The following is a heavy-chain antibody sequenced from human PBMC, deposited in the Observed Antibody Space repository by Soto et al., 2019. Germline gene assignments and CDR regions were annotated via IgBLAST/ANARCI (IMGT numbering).Heavy chain of an antibody. CDR3: AKDFWSGFLSQNTGISEFDY. V-gene: IGHV3-23*01. D-gene: IGHD3-3*01. CDR1: GFTFISYA. J-gene: IGHJ4*02. Sequence: EVHLLESGGGLVQPGGSRRLSCAASGFTFISYAMSWVRQAPGKGLEWVSTISGSGGSTYYADSVKGRFTISRDNSKNTLYLQMNSLRAEDTAVYYCAKDFWSGFLSQNTGISEFDYWGQGTLVTVSS. CDR2: ISGSGGST.